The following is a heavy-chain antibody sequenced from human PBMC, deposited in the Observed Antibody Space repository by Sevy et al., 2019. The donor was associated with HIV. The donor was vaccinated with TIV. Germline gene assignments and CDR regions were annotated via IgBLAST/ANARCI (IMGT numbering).Heavy chain of an antibody. J-gene: IGHJ4*02. CDR2: INGEGSST. V-gene: IGHV3-74*01. Sequence: GGSLRLSCAASGFTFSSYWMHWVRQAPGKGLVWVSRINGEGSSTTYADSVKGRFTISRDNAKNTLYLQMDNLRVEDTALYYCAREGCTRPHDYWGQGTRVTVSS. CDR1: GFTFSSYW. CDR3: AREGCTRPHDY. D-gene: IGHD2-8*01.